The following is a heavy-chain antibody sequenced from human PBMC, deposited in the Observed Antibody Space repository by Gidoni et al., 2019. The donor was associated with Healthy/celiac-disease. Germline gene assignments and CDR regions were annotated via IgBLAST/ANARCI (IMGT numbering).Heavy chain of an antibody. V-gene: IGHV4-30-2*01. CDR2: IYHSGST. CDR1: GGSISSGGYS. CDR3: ARAGRRNYYGGQVTFDY. J-gene: IGHJ4*02. Sequence: QLQLQESGSGLVKPSQTLSLTCAVSGGSISSGGYSWSWIRQPPGKGLEWIGYIYHSGSTYYNPSLKSRVTISVDRSKNQFSLKLSSVTAADTAVYYCARAGRRNYYGGQVTFDYWGQGTLVTVSS. D-gene: IGHD3-10*01.